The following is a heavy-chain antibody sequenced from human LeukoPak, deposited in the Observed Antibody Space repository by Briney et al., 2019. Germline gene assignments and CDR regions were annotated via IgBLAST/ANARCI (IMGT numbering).Heavy chain of an antibody. CDR1: GFTFTTYA. CDR3: ATVLRVAAIRGYFDY. J-gene: IGHJ4*02. D-gene: IGHD5-12*01. CDR2: ISGSGSNT. V-gene: IGHV3-23*01. Sequence: GGSPSLSCAASGFTFTTYAMSWVRQAPGKGLEWVSAISGSGSNTYYADSVKGRFTISRDTSKNTLYLQMNSLRADDTAVYYCATVLRVAAIRGYFDYWGQGTLVTVSS.